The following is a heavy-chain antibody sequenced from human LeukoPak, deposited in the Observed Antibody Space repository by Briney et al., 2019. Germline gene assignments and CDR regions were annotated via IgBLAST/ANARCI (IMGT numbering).Heavy chain of an antibody. CDR3: ATPDPKSILRPFDY. V-gene: IGHV1-24*01. J-gene: IGHJ4*02. CDR2: FDPEDGET. CDR1: GYTLTELS. Sequence: ASVTVSCTVSGYTLTELSMHWVRQAPGKGLEWMGGFDPEDGETIYAQKFQGRVTMTEDTSTDTAYMELSSLRSEDTAVYYCATPDPKSILRPFDYWGQGTLVTVSS. D-gene: IGHD5-24*01.